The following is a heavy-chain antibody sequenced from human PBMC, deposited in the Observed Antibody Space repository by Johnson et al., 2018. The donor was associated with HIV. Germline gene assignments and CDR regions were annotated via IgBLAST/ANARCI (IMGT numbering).Heavy chain of an antibody. J-gene: IGHJ3*02. D-gene: IGHD1-1*01. CDR1: GFTFDDYG. CDR3: VKDGGANWYHAFDI. V-gene: IGHV3-20*04. Sequence: EVQLVESGGGVVRPGGSLRLSCAASGFTFDDYGMSLVRQAPGKGLEWVSGINWNGGSTGYADSVKGRFTISRDNAKNSLYLQMNSLRAEDTAVYYCVKDGGANWYHAFDIWGQGTMVTVSS. CDR2: INWNGGST.